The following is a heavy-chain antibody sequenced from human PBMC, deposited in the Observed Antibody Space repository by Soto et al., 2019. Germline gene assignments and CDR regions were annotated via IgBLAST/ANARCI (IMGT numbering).Heavy chain of an antibody. J-gene: IGHJ6*02. V-gene: IGHV1-69*01. D-gene: IGHD2-8*02. CDR1: GGTFSIYG. CDR3: ATSVGIATTGEDGMDV. Sequence: QVQLVQSGAEVKKTGSSVKVSCKASGGTFSIYGFSWVRQAPGQGPEWIGGIIPILTTPNYAQKFQGRVTNGADESTTAVYMELSSLKFEDPAVYYCATSVGIATTGEDGMDVWGQGTSVTVSS. CDR2: IIPILTTP.